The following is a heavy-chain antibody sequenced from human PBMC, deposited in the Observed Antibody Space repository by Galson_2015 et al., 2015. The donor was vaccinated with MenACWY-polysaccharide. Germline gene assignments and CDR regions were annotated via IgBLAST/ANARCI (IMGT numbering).Heavy chain of an antibody. CDR3: ATVAVAAGTNY. D-gene: IGHD6-13*01. CDR1: GFTFSSYA. CDR2: ISSSGVNT. Sequence: SLRLSCAASGFTFSSYAMTWVRQAPGKGLEWVSSISSSGVNTYYADSVKGRLTISRDNSKNTLYLQMNSLRAEDAAVYYCATVAVAAGTNYWGQGTLVTVSS. J-gene: IGHJ4*02. V-gene: IGHV3-23*01.